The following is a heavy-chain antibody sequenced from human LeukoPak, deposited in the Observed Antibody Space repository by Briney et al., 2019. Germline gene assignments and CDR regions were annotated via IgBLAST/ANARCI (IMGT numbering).Heavy chain of an antibody. V-gene: IGHV1-2*02. D-gene: IGHD3-22*01. J-gene: IGHJ4*02. Sequence: ASVKVSRKASGYTFTGYYMHWVRQAPGQGLEWMGWINPNSGGTNYAQKFQGRVTMTRDTSISTAYMELSRLRSDDTAVYYCASFPGNYYDSSGYRHWGQGTLVTVSS. CDR1: GYTFTGYY. CDR3: ASFPGNYYDSSGYRH. CDR2: INPNSGGT.